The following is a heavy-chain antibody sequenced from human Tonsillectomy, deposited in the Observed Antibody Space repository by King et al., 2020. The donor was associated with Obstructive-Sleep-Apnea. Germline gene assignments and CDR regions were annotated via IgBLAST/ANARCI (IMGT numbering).Heavy chain of an antibody. Sequence: VQLVESGGGVVQPGRSLRLSCAASGFTFSRYSVHWVRQAPGKGLEWVAVISYDGSKKQYADSVKGRLTISRDNSKNTLSLQMNSLRAEDTAVYYCARGRRDGYDGDYFFGMDVWGQGTTVTVSS. J-gene: IGHJ6*02. CDR2: ISYDGSKK. V-gene: IGHV3-30*04. CDR3: ARGRRDGYDGDYFFGMDV. CDR1: GFTFSRYS. D-gene: IGHD5-24*01.